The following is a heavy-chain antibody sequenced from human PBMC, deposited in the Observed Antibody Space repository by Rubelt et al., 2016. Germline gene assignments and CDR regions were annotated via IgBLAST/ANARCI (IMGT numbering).Heavy chain of an antibody. J-gene: IGHJ5*02. D-gene: IGHD6-13*01. CDR3: ARHCWYRHGNWFDP. CDR1: GGSISSSSYY. CDR2: IYYSGST. Sequence: QLQLQESGPGLVKPSETLSLTCTVSGGSISSSSYYWGWIRQPPGKGLEWIGSIYYSGSTYYTPSLKGCVTLSVDTANNQFPLKLSSVTAADTAVYYCARHCWYRHGNWFDPWGQGTLVTVSS. V-gene: IGHV4-39*01.